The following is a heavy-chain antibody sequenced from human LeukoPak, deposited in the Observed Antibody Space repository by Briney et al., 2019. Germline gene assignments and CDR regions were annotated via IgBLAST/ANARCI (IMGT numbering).Heavy chain of an antibody. CDR3: ARDPTGSNWFDS. Sequence: GGSLRLSCAASGFTFSDYYMAWIRQAPGKGPEWVSYISSSSAYTNYADSVKGRFAISRDNANDSLYLQMNSLRAEDTAVYYCARDPTGSNWFDSWGQGTLSPSPQ. CDR1: GFTFSDYY. J-gene: IGHJ5*01. CDR2: ISSSSAYT. D-gene: IGHD1-1*01. V-gene: IGHV3-11*06.